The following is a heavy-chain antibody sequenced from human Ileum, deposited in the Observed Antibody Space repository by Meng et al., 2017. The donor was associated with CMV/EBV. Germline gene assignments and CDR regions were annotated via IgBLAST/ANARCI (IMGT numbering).Heavy chain of an antibody. Sequence: GGSLRLSCAASGFTFSAYEMNWVRQAPGKGLEWVSYINNYGSTVYYADSVRGRFTISRDNAKNSLFLQMNSLRDDDTAVYYCARGWFGESLDAFYVWGQGTTVTVSS. CDR3: ARGWFGESLDAFYV. CDR1: GFTFSAYE. D-gene: IGHD3-10*01. V-gene: IGHV3-48*03. CDR2: INNYGSTV. J-gene: IGHJ3*01.